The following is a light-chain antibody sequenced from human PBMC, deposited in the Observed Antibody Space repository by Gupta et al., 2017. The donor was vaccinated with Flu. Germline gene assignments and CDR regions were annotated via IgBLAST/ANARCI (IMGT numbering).Light chain of an antibody. CDR3: QVWDTNTDHVR. V-gene: IGLV3-21*02. Sequence: SLVLTQPPSVSVAPGQTATIACGGDNIGSETVHWYQQKPGQAPVLILYEDDFRPSGIPERFSGSNSGNTAALTISRVEAGDEADYYCQVWDTNTDHVRFGGGTMLTVV. CDR1: NIGSET. CDR2: EDD. J-gene: IGLJ3*02.